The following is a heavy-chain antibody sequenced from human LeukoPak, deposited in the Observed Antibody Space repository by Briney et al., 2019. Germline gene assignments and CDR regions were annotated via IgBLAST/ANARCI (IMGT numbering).Heavy chain of an antibody. D-gene: IGHD1-26*01. Sequence: PGGSLRLSYAASGFTVSDYSMSWVRQAPGKGLEWVSAISGSGSYTDYADSVKGRFTISKDNSKNTLYMRTSSLRAEDTAVYYCAKDSATGRSLSHFDYWGQGTLVTVSS. CDR1: GFTVSDYS. J-gene: IGHJ4*02. CDR2: ISGSGSYT. CDR3: AKDSATGRSLSHFDY. V-gene: IGHV3-23*01.